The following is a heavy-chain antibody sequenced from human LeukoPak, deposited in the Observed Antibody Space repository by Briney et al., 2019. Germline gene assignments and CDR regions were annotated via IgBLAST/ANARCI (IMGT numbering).Heavy chain of an antibody. CDR3: ARDTMTHNYYYYYMDV. Sequence: SETLSLTCTVSGGSISSYYWSWIRQPAGKGLEWIGRIYTSGSTNYNPSLKSRVTMSVDTSKNQFSLKLSSVTAADTAVYYCARDTMTHNYYYYYMDVWGKGTTVTISS. V-gene: IGHV4-4*07. D-gene: IGHD3-3*01. CDR2: IYTSGST. CDR1: GGSISSYY. J-gene: IGHJ6*03.